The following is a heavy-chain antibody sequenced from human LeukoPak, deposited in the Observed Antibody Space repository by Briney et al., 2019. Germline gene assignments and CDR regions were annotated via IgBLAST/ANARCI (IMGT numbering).Heavy chain of an antibody. D-gene: IGHD3-22*01. Sequence: ASVKVSCKVSGYTLTELSMHWVRQAPGKGLEWMGGFDPEDGETIYAQKFQGRVTMTEDTSTDTAYMELSSLRSEDTAVYYCATLPGYYDSSGPDYWGQGTLVTVSS. CDR1: GYTLTELS. CDR2: FDPEDGET. V-gene: IGHV1-24*01. CDR3: ATLPGYYDSSGPDY. J-gene: IGHJ4*02.